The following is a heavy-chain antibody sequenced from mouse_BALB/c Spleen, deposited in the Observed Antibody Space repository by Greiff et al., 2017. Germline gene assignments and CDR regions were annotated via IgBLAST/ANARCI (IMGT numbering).Heavy chain of an antibody. D-gene: IGHD1-1*01. CDR3: ARYGSWYFDD. CDR2: ISYSGST. Sequence: EVKLLESGPSLVKPSQTLSLTCSVSGFSFTSGYWNWVRKFPGNKLEYMGNISYSGSTYYNPSLKSRLSITRDTSKNQYYLLLNSVTTEDTATYYCARYGSWYFDDWGAGTTVTVSS. J-gene: IGHJ1*01. V-gene: IGHV3-8*02. CDR1: GFSFTSGY.